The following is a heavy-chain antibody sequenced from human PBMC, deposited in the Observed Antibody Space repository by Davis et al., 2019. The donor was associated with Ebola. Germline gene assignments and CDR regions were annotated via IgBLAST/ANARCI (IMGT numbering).Heavy chain of an antibody. CDR3: ARVGGYSYYYYYYGMDV. Sequence: PGGSLRLSCAVYGGSFSGYYWSWIRQPPGKGLEWIGEINHSGSTNYNPSLKSRVTISVDTSKNQFSLKLSSVTAADTAVYYCARVGGYSYYYYYYGMDVWGQGTTVTVSS. CDR1: GGSFSGYY. V-gene: IGHV4-34*01. J-gene: IGHJ6*02. D-gene: IGHD5-18*01. CDR2: INHSGST.